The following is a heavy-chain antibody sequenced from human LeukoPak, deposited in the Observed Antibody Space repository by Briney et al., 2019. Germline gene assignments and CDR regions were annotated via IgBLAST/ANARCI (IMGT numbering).Heavy chain of an antibody. CDR2: IYYSGST. CDR1: GGSISSYY. V-gene: IGHV4-59*01. CDR3: ARVEEGLVTAIVY. D-gene: IGHD2-21*02. J-gene: IGHJ4*02. Sequence: PSETLSLTCTVSGGSISSYYWSWIRQPPGKGLEWSGYIYYSGSTNYNPSLKSRVTISVDTSKNQFSLKLSSVTAADTAVYYCARVEEGLVTAIVYWGQGTLVTVSS.